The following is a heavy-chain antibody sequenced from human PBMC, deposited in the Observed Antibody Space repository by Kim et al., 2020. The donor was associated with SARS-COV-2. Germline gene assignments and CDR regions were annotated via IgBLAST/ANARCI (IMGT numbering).Heavy chain of an antibody. CDR3: ASYPGGSYAMGVGFDY. Sequence: KFQGSVTITADESTSTAYMELSSLRSEDTAVYYCASYPGGSYAMGVGFDYWGQGTLVTVSS. V-gene: IGHV1-69*01. J-gene: IGHJ4*02. D-gene: IGHD1-26*01.